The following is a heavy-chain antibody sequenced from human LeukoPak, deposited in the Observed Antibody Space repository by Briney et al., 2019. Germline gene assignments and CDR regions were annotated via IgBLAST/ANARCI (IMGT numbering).Heavy chain of an antibody. Sequence: SVKVSCKASGGTFSSYAISWVRQAPGQGLEWMGRIIPILGIANYAQKFQGRVTITADKSTSTAYMELSSLRSEDTAVYYCARDEYSYGRLNWFDPWGQGTLVTVSS. D-gene: IGHD5-18*01. CDR3: ARDEYSYGRLNWFDP. CDR2: IIPILGIA. V-gene: IGHV1-69*04. J-gene: IGHJ5*02. CDR1: GGTFSSYA.